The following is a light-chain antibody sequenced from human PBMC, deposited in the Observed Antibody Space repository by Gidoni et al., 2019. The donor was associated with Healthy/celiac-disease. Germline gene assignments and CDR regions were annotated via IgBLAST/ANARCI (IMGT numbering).Light chain of an antibody. Sequence: DIQMTQSPSSLSASVGYRVTITCRASQRISSYLNWYQQKPGKAPKLLIYAASSLQSGVPSRFSGSGSGTDFTLTISSLQPEDFATYYCQQSYSTLWTFGQGTKVEIK. CDR1: QRISSY. CDR2: AAS. V-gene: IGKV1-39*01. J-gene: IGKJ1*01. CDR3: QQSYSTLWT.